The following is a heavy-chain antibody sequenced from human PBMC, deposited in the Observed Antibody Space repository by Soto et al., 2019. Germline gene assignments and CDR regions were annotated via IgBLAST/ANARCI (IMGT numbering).Heavy chain of an antibody. Sequence: QVQLVQSGAEVKNPGASVKVSCKASGYTFTRYGIGWARQAPRQGLEWMGWINTYNGNTNYAQNVQGRVTLTTDTSTSTAYMELRSLRSNDTAIYYCAMVDVYVTPSPQDVWGQGTTVIVPS. J-gene: IGHJ6*02. D-gene: IGHD3-16*01. CDR1: GYTFTRYG. V-gene: IGHV1-18*01. CDR2: INTYNGNT. CDR3: AMVDVYVTPSPQDV.